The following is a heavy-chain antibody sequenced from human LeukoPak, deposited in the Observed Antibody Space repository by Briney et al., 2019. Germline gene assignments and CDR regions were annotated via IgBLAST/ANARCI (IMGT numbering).Heavy chain of an antibody. J-gene: IGHJ6*02. CDR3: ARCNYYGMDV. CDR1: GGSISSSSYS. CDR2: IYYSGST. V-gene: IGHV4-39*01. Sequence: PSETLSLTCTVSGGSISSSSYSWGWIRQPPGKGLEWIGSIYYSGSTYYNPSLRSRVTISVDPSKNQFSLKLSSVTAADTAVYYCARCNYYGMDVWGQGTTVTVSS.